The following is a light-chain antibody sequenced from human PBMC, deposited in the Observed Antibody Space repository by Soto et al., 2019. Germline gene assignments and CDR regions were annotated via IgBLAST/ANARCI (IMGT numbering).Light chain of an antibody. CDR3: QQYGSLVT. CDR1: QSVSSSY. J-gene: IGKJ1*01. CDR2: GAS. V-gene: IGKV3-20*01. Sequence: EIVLTQSPGTLSLSPGERATLSCRASQSVSSSYLAWYQQKPGRAPRLLIDGASSRATGIPDRFSGSGSGTDFTITISRLEAEDLAVYYCQQYGSLVTFGQGTKVEIK.